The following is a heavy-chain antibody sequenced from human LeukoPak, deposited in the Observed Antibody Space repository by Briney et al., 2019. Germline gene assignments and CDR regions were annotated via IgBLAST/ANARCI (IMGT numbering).Heavy chain of an antibody. V-gene: IGHV3-15*01. CDR3: TTKYTYVIP. CDR1: GFTFSTYG. CDR2: IKSRSDGGTT. D-gene: IGHD5-18*01. J-gene: IGHJ5*02. Sequence: GGSLRLSCAASGFTFSTYGMHWVRQAPGKGLEWVGRIKSRSDGGTTDYIAPVKGRFTISRDDSKNMLYLQMNSLNTEDTAVYYCTTKYTYVIPWGQGTLVTVSS.